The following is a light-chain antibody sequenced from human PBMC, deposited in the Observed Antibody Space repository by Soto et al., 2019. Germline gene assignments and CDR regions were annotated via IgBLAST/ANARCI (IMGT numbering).Light chain of an antibody. CDR2: DVS. CDR3: SSYTSSSPYVV. V-gene: IGLV2-14*01. J-gene: IGLJ2*01. Sequence: QSALTQPASVSGCPGQSITLSCTGTSSDVGGYNYVSWYQQHPGKAPKLMIYDVSNRPSGVSNRFSGSKSGNTASLTISGLQAEDEADYYCSSYTSSSPYVVFGGGTKLTVL. CDR1: SSDVGGYNY.